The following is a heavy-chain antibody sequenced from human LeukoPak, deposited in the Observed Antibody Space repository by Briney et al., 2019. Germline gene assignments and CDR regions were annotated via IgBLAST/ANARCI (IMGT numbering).Heavy chain of an antibody. CDR2: ISAYNGNT. V-gene: IGHV1-18*04. CDR1: GYTFTSYG. Sequence: ASVKVSCKASGYTFTSYGISWVRQAPGQGLEWMGWISAYNGNTNYAQKLQGRVTMTTDTSTSTAYMELRSLRSDDTAVYHCARDYRYSSGWYLDYWGQGTLVTVSS. J-gene: IGHJ4*02. CDR3: ARDYRYSSGWYLDY. D-gene: IGHD6-19*01.